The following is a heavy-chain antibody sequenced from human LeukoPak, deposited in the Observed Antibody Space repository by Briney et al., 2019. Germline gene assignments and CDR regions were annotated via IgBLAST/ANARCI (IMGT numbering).Heavy chain of an antibody. D-gene: IGHD3-3*01. J-gene: IGHJ3*02. Sequence: GGSLRLSCAASGFTFSSYWMHWVRQAPGKGLVWVSRINTDGSSTSYADSVKGRFTISRDNAKNTLYLQMNSLRAEDTAVYYCARGRRITIFGVDNYAFDIWGQGTMVTVSS. CDR2: INTDGSST. CDR1: GFTFSSYW. CDR3: ARGRRITIFGVDNYAFDI. V-gene: IGHV3-74*01.